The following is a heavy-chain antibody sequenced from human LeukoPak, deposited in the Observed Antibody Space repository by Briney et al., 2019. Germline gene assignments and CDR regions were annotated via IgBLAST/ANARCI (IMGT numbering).Heavy chain of an antibody. CDR2: ISWNSGSI. J-gene: IGHJ4*02. D-gene: IGHD6-19*01. CDR3: AKDMVGYSSGRIDY. Sequence: GGSLRVSCAASGFTFVDYAMHWVRQALGKGLEWVSGISWNSGSIGYADSVKGRFTISRDNAKNSLYLQMNSLRAEDTALYYCAKDMVGYSSGRIDYWGQGTLVTVSS. V-gene: IGHV3-9*01. CDR1: GFTFVDYA.